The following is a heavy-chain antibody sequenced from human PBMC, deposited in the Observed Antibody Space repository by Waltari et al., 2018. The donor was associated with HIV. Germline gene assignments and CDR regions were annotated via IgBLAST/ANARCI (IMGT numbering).Heavy chain of an antibody. V-gene: IGHV7-4-1*02. CDR3: ARVKEYYDILTGRMDAFDI. CDR1: GYPFTTYA. D-gene: IGHD3-9*01. J-gene: IGHJ3*02. CDR2: INTNTGNP. Sequence: QVQLVQSGSELKKPGASVKVSCKASGYPFTTYALNWVRQAAGQGFEWMGWINTNTGNPTYAQGFTGRFVFSLDTSVSTAYLQISSLKAEDTAVYYCARVKEYYDILTGRMDAFDIWGQGTMVTVSS.